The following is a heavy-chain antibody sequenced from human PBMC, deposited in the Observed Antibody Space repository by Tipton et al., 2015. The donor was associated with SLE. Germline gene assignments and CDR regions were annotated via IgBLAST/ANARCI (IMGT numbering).Heavy chain of an antibody. V-gene: IGHV4-59*11. CDR3: ARDGDYYDSSGYFFDAFDI. J-gene: IGHJ3*02. D-gene: IGHD3-22*01. Sequence: TLSLTCAVYGGSFSGHYWSWIRQPPGKGLEWIGYIYYSGSTNYNPSLKSRVTISVDTSKNQFSLKLSSVTAADTAVYYCARDGDYYDSSGYFFDAFDIWGQGTMVTVSS. CDR2: IYYSGST. CDR1: GGSFSGHY.